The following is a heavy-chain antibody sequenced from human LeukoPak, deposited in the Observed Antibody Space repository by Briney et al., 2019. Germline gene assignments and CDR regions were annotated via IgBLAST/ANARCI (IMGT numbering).Heavy chain of an antibody. CDR3: ARDSTSRIVIFRVVTIHAFDI. CDR2: ISIGPAYI. V-gene: IGHV3-21*01. J-gene: IGHJ3*02. D-gene: IGHD3-3*01. Sequence: PGGSLRLSCVASGFTFSTYTMNWVRQAPGKGREWLASISIGPAYIYYADSGKVRFTISRDDTHESLYLQMNSLRAEDTAVYYCARDSTSRIVIFRVVTIHAFDIWGRGAMVTVSS. CDR1: GFTFSTYT.